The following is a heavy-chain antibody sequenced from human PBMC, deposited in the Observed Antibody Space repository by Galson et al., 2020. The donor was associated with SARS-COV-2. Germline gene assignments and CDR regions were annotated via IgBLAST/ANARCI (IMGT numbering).Heavy chain of an antibody. Sequence: ASVKVSCKASGYTFTGYYMHWVRQAPGQGLEWMGWINPNRGGTTYAQKFQDWVTMTRDTSISTAYMELSRLRSDDTAVYYCARDNDHDAFDIWGQGTMVTVSS. V-gene: IGHV1-2*04. J-gene: IGHJ3*02. D-gene: IGHD1-1*01. CDR1: GYTFTGYY. CDR3: ARDNDHDAFDI. CDR2: INPNRGGT.